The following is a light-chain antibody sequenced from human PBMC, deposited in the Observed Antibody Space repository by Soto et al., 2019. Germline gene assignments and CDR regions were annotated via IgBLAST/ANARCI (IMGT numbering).Light chain of an antibody. CDR3: LQDYDYPLT. CDR1: QGIRDD. J-gene: IGKJ4*01. CDR2: AAS. Sequence: AIQMTQSPSSLSASVGDRVTITCRASQGIRDDLGWFQQKPGKAPKLLIYAASSLQSGVPSRFSGSGSGTDFTLTISSLQPEDFATYYCLQDYDYPLTFGGGTKVEIK. V-gene: IGKV1-6*01.